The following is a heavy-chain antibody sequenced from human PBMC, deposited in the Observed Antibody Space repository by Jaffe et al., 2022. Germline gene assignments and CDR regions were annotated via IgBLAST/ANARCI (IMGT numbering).Heavy chain of an antibody. CDR1: GFTFGDYA. CDR3: TRDYYDSSGYYYSLYFDY. Sequence: EVQLVESGGGLVQPGRSLRLSCTASGFTFGDYAMSWVRQAPGKGLEWVGFIRSKAYGGTTEYAASVKGRFTISRDDSKSIAYLQMNSLKTEDTAVYYCTRDYYDSSGYYYSLYFDYWGQGTLVTVSS. D-gene: IGHD3-22*01. V-gene: IGHV3-49*04. J-gene: IGHJ4*02. CDR2: IRSKAYGGTT.